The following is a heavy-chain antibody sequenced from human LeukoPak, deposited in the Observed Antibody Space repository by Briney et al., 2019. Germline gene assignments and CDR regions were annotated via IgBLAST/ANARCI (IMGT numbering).Heavy chain of an antibody. CDR1: GGSFSGYY. V-gene: IGHV4-34*01. D-gene: IGHD4-17*01. Sequence: SETLSLTCAVYGGSFSGYYWSWIRQPPGKGLEWIGEINHSGSTNYNPSLKSRVTISVDTSKNQFSLKLSSVTAADTAVYYCARDAVTNTDAFDIWGQGTMVTVSS. J-gene: IGHJ3*02. CDR2: INHSGST. CDR3: ARDAVTNTDAFDI.